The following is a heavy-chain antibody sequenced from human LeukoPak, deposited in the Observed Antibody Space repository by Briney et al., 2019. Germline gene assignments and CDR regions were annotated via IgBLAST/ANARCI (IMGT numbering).Heavy chain of an antibody. CDR1: GDSISSYY. V-gene: IGHV4-4*07. CDR2: AYVTGST. J-gene: IGHJ5*02. CDR3: ARGRQWLVDH. D-gene: IGHD6-19*01. Sequence: SETLSLTCTVPGDSISSYYWSWIRQPAGKGLEWIGRAYVTGSTNLNPALQSRVTMSVDASKNQFSLKLTSVTAADTAVYYCARGRQWLVDHWGQGTLVTVSS.